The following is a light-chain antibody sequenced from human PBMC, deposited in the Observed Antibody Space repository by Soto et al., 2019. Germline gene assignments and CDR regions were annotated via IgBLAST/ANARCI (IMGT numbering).Light chain of an antibody. J-gene: IGKJ3*01. V-gene: IGKV3-20*01. CDR1: QTISDNY. CDR3: QQYGSSPEIS. CDR2: GAS. Sequence: DIVLTQSPGTLSLSPGEGATLSCRASQTISDNYLAWYQQKPGQSPRLLISGASIRAPGIPDRFSGSGSETDFTLTISRLEPEDFAFYYCQQYGSSPEISFGPGTKVDIK.